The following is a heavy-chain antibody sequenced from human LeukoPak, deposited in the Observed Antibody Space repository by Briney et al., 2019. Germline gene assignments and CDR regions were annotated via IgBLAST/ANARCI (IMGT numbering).Heavy chain of an antibody. J-gene: IGHJ6*03. D-gene: IGHD3-22*01. CDR1: GGSISSYY. V-gene: IGHV4-59*01. CDR2: IYYSGST. CDR3: ASGYYDSSGYSLRGYMDV. Sequence: TSETLSLTCTVSGGSISSYYWSWIRQPPGKGLEWIGYIYYSGSTNYNPSLKSRVTISVDTSKNQFSLKLSSVTAADTAVYYCASGYYDSSGYSLRGYMDVWGKGTTVTVSS.